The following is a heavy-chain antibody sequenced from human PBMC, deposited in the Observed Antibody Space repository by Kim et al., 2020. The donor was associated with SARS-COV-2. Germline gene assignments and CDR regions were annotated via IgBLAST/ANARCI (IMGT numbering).Heavy chain of an antibody. CDR1: GYTFTTYG. CDR3: ARYSTMIVEDY. Sequence: ASVKVSCKASGYTFTTYGISWVRQAPGQGLEWMGWISAYNGNTNYAQKLQGRVTMTTDTSTSTAYMELRSLRSDDTAMYYCARYSTMIVEDYWGQGTLVTVSS. D-gene: IGHD3-22*01. CDR2: ISAYNGNT. J-gene: IGHJ4*02. V-gene: IGHV1-18*01.